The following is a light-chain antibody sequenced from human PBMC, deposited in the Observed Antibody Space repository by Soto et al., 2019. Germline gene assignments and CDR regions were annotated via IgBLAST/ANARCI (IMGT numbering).Light chain of an antibody. J-gene: IGKJ1*01. CDR1: QSISSW. Sequence: IQMPQSPSTLSASLGDRFTITCRASQSISSWLAWYQQKPGKAPKLLIYKASTLKSGVPSRFSGSGSGTKFTLTIASLQPDDFATYYRQQYETFSGTFGPGTQVDIK. V-gene: IGKV1-5*03. CDR3: QQYETFSGT. CDR2: KAS.